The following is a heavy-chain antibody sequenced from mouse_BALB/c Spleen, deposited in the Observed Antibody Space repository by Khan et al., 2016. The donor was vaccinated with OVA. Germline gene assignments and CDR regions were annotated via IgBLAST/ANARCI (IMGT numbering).Heavy chain of an antibody. CDR3: AGLRRGSWFAY. CDR1: GYSITSGYN. CDR2: IHYSGST. Sequence: VQLKQSGPDLVKPSQSLSLTCTVTGYSITSGYNWHWIRQFPGNKLEWMGYIHYSGSTNYNPSLKSRISITRDTSKNQFFLQLNSVTTEDTATYYCAGLRRGSWFAYWGQGTLVTVSA. J-gene: IGHJ3*01. V-gene: IGHV3-1*02. D-gene: IGHD2-4*01.